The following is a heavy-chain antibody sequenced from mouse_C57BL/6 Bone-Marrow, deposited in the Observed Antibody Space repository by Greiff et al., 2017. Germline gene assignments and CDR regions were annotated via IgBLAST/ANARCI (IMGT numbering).Heavy chain of an antibody. Sequence: VQLQQPGAELVMPGASVKLSCKASGYTFTSYWMHWVKQRPGQGLEWIGEIDPSDSYTNYHQRFKGKSTLTVDKSSSTAYMQLSSLTSEDSAVYYCASSYYDYDEYFDVWGTGTTVTVSS. V-gene: IGHV1-69*01. D-gene: IGHD2-4*01. CDR2: IDPSDSYT. CDR1: GYTFTSYW. J-gene: IGHJ1*03. CDR3: ASSYYDYDEYFDV.